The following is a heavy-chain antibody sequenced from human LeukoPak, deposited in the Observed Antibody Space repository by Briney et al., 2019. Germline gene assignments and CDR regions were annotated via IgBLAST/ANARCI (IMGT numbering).Heavy chain of an antibody. CDR3: ARVEGAKVFYGHHFDY. J-gene: IGHJ4*02. Sequence: PGGSLRLSCAASGFTFSSYAMHWVRQAPGKGLEWVAVISYDGSNKYYADSVKGRFTISRDNSKNTLYLQMNSLRAKDTAVYYCARVEGAKVFYGHHFDYWGQGTLVTVSS. D-gene: IGHD1-26*01. CDR2: ISYDGSNK. V-gene: IGHV3-30-3*01. CDR1: GFTFSSYA.